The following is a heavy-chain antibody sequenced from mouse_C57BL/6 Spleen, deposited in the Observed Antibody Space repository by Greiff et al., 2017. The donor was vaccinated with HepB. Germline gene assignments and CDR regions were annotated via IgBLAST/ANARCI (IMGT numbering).Heavy chain of an antibody. V-gene: IGHV1-55*01. CDR2: IFPGSGST. Sequence: QVQLKQPGAELVKPGASVKMSCKASGFTFTSYWITWVKQRPGQGLEWIGEIFPGSGSTNYNEKFKSKAILTVDTSSSKAYMQLRSLTSEDSAVYYCARSNWDFDYWGQGTTLTVSS. CDR3: ARSNWDFDY. D-gene: IGHD4-1*01. J-gene: IGHJ2*01. CDR1: GFTFTSYW.